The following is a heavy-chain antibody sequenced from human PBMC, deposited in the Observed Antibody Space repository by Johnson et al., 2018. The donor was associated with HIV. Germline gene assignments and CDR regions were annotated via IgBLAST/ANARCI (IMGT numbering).Heavy chain of an antibody. V-gene: IGHV3-66*01. CDR1: GFTVSTKY. CDR2: IYKGGFV. D-gene: IGHD3-10*01. CDR3: ARDSPGEITMVQGVIGI. J-gene: IGHJ3*02. Sequence: VQLVESGGGLVQPGGSQRLSCAASGFTVSTKYMTWVRQAPGKGLECVSVIYKGGFVHYADSVKGRFTISRDNSKNTLYLQMNNLRVEDTAVYYCARDSPGEITMVQGVIGIWGQGTMVTVSS.